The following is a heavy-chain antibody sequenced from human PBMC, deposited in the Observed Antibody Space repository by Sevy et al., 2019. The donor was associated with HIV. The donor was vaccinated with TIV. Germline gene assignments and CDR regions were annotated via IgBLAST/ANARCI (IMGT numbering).Heavy chain of an antibody. Sequence: GGSLRLSCAASGFTFDDYAMHWVRQAPGKGLEWVSGISWNSCSIGYADSVKGRFTISRDNAKNSLYLQMNSLRAEDTALYYCAKDNYDSRFGFDYWGQGTLVTVSS. CDR2: ISWNSCSI. J-gene: IGHJ4*02. CDR3: AKDNYDSRFGFDY. CDR1: GFTFDDYA. D-gene: IGHD3-22*01. V-gene: IGHV3-9*01.